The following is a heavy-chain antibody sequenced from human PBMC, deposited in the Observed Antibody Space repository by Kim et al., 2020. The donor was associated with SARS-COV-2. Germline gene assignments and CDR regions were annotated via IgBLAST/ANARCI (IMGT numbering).Heavy chain of an antibody. J-gene: IGHJ4*02. Sequence: NPPLDIRVTISADTSKNQISLTLSSVTAADTAVYYCARRRGLFGSGELDYWGQGILVTVSS. CDR3: ARRRGLFGSGELDY. V-gene: IGHV4-59*01. D-gene: IGHD3-10*01.